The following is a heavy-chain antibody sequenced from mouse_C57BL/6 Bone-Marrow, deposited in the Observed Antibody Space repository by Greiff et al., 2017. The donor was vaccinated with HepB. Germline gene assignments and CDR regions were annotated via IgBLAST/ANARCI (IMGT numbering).Heavy chain of an antibody. CDR1: GYSITRGYY. J-gene: IGHJ3*01. CDR2: ISYDGSN. V-gene: IGHV3-6*01. D-gene: IGHD1-1*01. CDR3: ARGGFITTVGFAY. Sequence: EVQLQQSGPGLVKPSQSLSLTCSVTGYSITRGYYWNWIRQFPGNKLEWMGYISYDGSNNYNPSLKNRISITRDTSKNQFFLKLNSVTTEDTATYYCARGGFITTVGFAYWGQGTLVTVSA.